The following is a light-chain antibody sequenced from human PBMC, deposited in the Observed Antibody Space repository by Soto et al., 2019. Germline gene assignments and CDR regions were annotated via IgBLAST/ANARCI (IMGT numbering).Light chain of an antibody. CDR3: QQTFSLPRT. Sequence: DTQMTQSPSSLSASVGYRVTITCRASHNVRSYVNWYQQKPGKAPNVLIYETSTLQDGVPSRFSGDGYGTDFTLSISSLHPEDFATYYCQQTFSLPRTFGQGTKVDIK. V-gene: IGKV1-39*01. CDR1: HNVRSY. CDR2: ETS. J-gene: IGKJ2*02.